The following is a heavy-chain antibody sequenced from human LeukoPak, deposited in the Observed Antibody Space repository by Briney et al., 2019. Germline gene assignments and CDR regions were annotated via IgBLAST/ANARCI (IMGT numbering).Heavy chain of an antibody. J-gene: IGHJ4*02. D-gene: IGHD3-22*01. CDR1: GFTFSNYW. CDR2: INTDGNIT. V-gene: IGHV3-74*01. CDR3: ARDKGDYHTSGSLFVF. Sequence: GGSLRLSCAASGFTFSNYWMHWVRQAPGKGPVWVSRINTDGNITTYADSVKGRFSISRDNAKNSLYLQMNSLRAEDTAVYYCARDKGDYHTSGSLFVFGGQGTLVTVSS.